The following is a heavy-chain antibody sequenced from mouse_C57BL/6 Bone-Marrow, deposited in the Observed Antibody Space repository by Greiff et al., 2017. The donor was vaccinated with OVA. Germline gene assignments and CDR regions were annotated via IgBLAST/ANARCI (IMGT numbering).Heavy chain of an antibody. CDR1: GYTFTSYW. CDR3: ARRGIYYCGSSYGY. D-gene: IGHD1-1*01. Sequence: QVQLQQPGAELVKPGASVKMSCKASGYTFTSYWITWVKQRPGQGLEWIGDIYPGSGSTNYNEKFKSKATLTVDTSSSTAYMQLSSLTSEDSAVYYCARRGIYYCGSSYGYWGRGTTLTVSS. J-gene: IGHJ2*01. V-gene: IGHV1-55*01. CDR2: IYPGSGST.